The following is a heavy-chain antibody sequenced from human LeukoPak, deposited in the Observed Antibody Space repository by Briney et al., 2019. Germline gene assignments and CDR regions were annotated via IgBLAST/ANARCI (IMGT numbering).Heavy chain of an antibody. J-gene: IGHJ6*02. V-gene: IGHV3-73*01. CDR3: IRGAASGSYYGFDV. CDR1: GFTFSGST. CDR2: IRSKANNYAT. D-gene: IGHD1-26*01. Sequence: GGSLRLSCAASGFTFSGSTMHWVRQASGKGLEWVGRIRSKANNYATAYATSAKGRFTLSRDDSKNTAYLQMNSLKTEDTAVYYCIRGAASGSYYGFDVWGQGATVTVSS.